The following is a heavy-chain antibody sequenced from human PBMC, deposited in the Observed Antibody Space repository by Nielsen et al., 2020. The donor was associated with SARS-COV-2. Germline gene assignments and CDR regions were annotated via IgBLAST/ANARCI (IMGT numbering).Heavy chain of an antibody. V-gene: IGHV3-23*01. D-gene: IGHD2-2*01. Sequence: GEYLKIPCAASGSTFSSYAMSWVRQAPGKRQESGSAISGSGGSTYYAESVKGRFTNSIDNSKNTLYLQMNSLRAEDTAVYYCAKDKYQLLNYGMDVWGQGTTVTVSS. CDR3: AKDKYQLLNYGMDV. CDR1: GSTFSSYA. J-gene: IGHJ6*02. CDR2: ISGSGGST.